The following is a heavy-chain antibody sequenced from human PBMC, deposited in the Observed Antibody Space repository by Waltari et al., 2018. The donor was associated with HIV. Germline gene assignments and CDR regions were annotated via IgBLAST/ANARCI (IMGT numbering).Heavy chain of an antibody. J-gene: IGHJ4*02. D-gene: IGHD2-15*01. CDR1: GFTFRKRA. CDR2: ISHRGVKT. V-gene: IGHV3-23*01. CDR3: AKDREGEVVLYSVDY. Sequence: EVQLLESGGALVQPGGSLRLSCADSGFTFRKRAMSWVRQGPGKGLEWVSSISHRGVKTYYADSVKGRVTISRDNAMNTMFRQINSLRAEDTAVYYCAKDREGEVVLYSVDYWGQGTLVTVSS.